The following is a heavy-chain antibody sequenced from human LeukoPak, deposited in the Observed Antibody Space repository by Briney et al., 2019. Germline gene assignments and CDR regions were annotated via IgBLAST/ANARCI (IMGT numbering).Heavy chain of an antibody. J-gene: IGHJ4*02. CDR2: IYTGGST. CDR1: GFTVSNNY. Sequence: GSLRLSCAASGFTVSNNYMSWVRQAPGKGLEWVSVIYTGGSTYYADSVKGRFTISRHNSNNTLYLQMNSLRAEDTAVYYCAREFSSSWFYFDYWGQGTLVTVSS. CDR3: AREFSSSWFYFDY. V-gene: IGHV3-53*04. D-gene: IGHD6-13*01.